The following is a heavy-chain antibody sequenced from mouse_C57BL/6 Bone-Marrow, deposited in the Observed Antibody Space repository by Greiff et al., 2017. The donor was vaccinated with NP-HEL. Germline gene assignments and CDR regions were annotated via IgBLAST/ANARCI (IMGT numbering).Heavy chain of an antibody. CDR1: GYSFTGYY. CDR3: ARLYYYAMDY. J-gene: IGHJ4*01. V-gene: IGHV1-42*01. Sequence: VQLQQSGPELVKPGASVKISCKASGYSFTGYYMNWVKQSPEKSLEWIGEINPSTGGTTYNQKFKAKATLTVDKSSSTAYMQLKSLTSEDSAVYYCARLYYYAMDYWGQGTSVTGSS. CDR2: INPSTGGT.